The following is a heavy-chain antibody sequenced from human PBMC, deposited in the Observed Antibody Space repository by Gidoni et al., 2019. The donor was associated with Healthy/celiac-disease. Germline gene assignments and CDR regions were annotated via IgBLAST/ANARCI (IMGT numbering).Heavy chain of an antibody. V-gene: IGHV3-66*01. D-gene: IGHD3-16*01. CDR1: GFTVNSIQ. J-gene: IGHJ6*02. CDR2: IYSGGST. Sequence: EVQLVESVGGLVQPGGSLRLACAVPGFTVNSIQMNWVRQAPGKGLEWVSLIYSGGSTYYADSVKGRFTISRDNSKNTLYFQINRLRAEDTAVYYCARSRGWGMDVWGQGTTVTVSS. CDR3: ARSRGWGMDV.